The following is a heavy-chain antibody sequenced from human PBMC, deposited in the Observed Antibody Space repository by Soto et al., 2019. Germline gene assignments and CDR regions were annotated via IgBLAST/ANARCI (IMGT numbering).Heavy chain of an antibody. CDR1: GFTFNKYA. D-gene: IGHD2-15*01. Sequence: QTGGSLRLSCSASGFTFNKYAMHWVRHAPGTGLQYVSGISDTGVSTFHADSVKGRFTISRDDSKDTLFLQMSSLRAEDTAVYYCVKGSRGEYWYYRNGVDVSGQGFTMTFYS. CDR2: ISDTGVST. CDR3: VKGSRGEYWYYRNGVDV. V-gene: IGHV3-64D*06. J-gene: IGHJ6*02.